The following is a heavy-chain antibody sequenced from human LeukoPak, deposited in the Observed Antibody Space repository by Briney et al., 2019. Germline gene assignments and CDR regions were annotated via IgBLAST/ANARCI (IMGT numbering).Heavy chain of an antibody. CDR3: ARRDLVAAAGSDY. CDR1: GYTVTGYY. V-gene: IGHV1-2*02. J-gene: IGHJ4*02. CDR2: INPNSGGT. D-gene: IGHD6-13*01. Sequence: ASVKVSCKASGYTVTGYYMHWVRQAPGQGLEWMGWINPNSGGTNYAQKFQGRVTMTRDTSISTAYMELSRLRSDDTAVYYCARRDLVAAAGSDYWGQGTLVTVSS.